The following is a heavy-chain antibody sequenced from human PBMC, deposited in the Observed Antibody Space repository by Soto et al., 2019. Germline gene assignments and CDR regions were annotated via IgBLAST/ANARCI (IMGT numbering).Heavy chain of an antibody. CDR3: ARVDSSSSWTRNYYYYYYMDV. D-gene: IGHD6-13*01. CDR2: IYYSGST. Sequence: SSETLSLTCTVSGGSISSYYWSWIRQPPGKGLEWIGYIYYSGSTNYNPSLKSRVTISVDTSKNQFSLKLSSVTAADTAVYYCARVDSSSSWTRNYYYYYYMDVWGKGTTVTVSS. J-gene: IGHJ6*03. CDR1: GGSISSYY. V-gene: IGHV4-59*01.